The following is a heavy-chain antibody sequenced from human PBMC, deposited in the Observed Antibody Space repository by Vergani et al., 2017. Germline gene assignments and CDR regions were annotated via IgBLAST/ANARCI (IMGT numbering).Heavy chain of an antibody. CDR3: ARDRYDFWSGYQPFDY. CDR1: GYTFTSYG. D-gene: IGHD3-3*01. J-gene: IGHJ4*02. Sequence: QVQLVQSGAEVKKPGASVKVSCKASGYTFTSYGISWVRQAPGQGLEWMGWLSAYNGNTKYAQKLQGRVTMTTDTSTSTAYMELRILRSDDTAVYYCARDRYDFWSGYQPFDYWGQGTLVTVSS. CDR2: LSAYNGNT. V-gene: IGHV1-18*01.